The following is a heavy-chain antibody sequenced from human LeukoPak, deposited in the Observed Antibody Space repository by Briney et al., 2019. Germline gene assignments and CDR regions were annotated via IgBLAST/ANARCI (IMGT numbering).Heavy chain of an antibody. CDR1: GVPFSNYY. J-gene: IGHJ4*02. CDR3: TRAVAGHPD. CDR2: INHSGYT. D-gene: IGHD6-19*01. V-gene: IGHV4-34*01. Sequence: PSDTLSLTCAASGVPFSNYYWSWVRQSPSQGLEWIGEINHSGYTNYNPSLKSRVTMSIDPSKKQFSLRLTSVTAADAGVYYCTRAVAGHPDWGQGTLVTVSS.